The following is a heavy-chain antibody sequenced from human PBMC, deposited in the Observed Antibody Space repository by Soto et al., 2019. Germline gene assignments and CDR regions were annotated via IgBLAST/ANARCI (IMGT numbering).Heavy chain of an antibody. D-gene: IGHD5-12*01. J-gene: IGHJ4*02. CDR2: IIPILGIA. Sequence: QVQLVQSGAEVKKPGSSVKVSCKASGGTFSSYTISWVRQAPGQGLEWMGRIIPILGIANYAQKFQGRVTITADKSTSTAYMELSSLRSEDTAVYYCARGVSGYDPYGYRGQGTLVTVSS. CDR3: ARGVSGYDPYGY. V-gene: IGHV1-69*02. CDR1: GGTFSSYT.